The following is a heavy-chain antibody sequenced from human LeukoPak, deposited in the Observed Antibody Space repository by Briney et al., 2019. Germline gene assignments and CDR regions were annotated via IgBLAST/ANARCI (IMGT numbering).Heavy chain of an antibody. CDR1: GFTFSSYG. J-gene: IGHJ6*03. CDR2: IRYDGSNK. D-gene: IGHD1-26*01. V-gene: IGHV3-30*02. Sequence: PGGSLRLSCAASGFTFSSYGMHWVRQAPGKGLEWVAFIRYDGSNKYYADSVKGRFTISRDNSKNTLYLQMSSLRAEDTAVYYCAKDGSGSYSYYYYYYMDVWGKGTTVTISS. CDR3: AKDGSGSYSYYYYYYMDV.